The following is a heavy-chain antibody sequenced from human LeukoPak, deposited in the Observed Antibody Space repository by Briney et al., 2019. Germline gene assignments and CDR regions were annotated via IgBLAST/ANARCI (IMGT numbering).Heavy chain of an antibody. Sequence: PSETLSLTCTVSGDSISTYYWSWIRQPPGKGLEWIGYIYYSGSTNYNPSLKSRVTISVDTSKNQFSLKLSSVTAADTAVYYCARGIFGVVHYYYYYYMDVWGKGTTVTVSS. CDR3: ARGIFGVVHYYYYYYMDV. J-gene: IGHJ6*03. CDR1: GDSISTYY. CDR2: IYYSGST. D-gene: IGHD3-3*01. V-gene: IGHV4-59*01.